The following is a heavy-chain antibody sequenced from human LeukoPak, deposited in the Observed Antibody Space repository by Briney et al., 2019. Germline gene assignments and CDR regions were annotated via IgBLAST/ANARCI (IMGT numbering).Heavy chain of an antibody. D-gene: IGHD6-13*01. CDR2: INHDGSEK. J-gene: IGHJ4*02. CDR1: GFPFYIYW. Sequence: PGGSLRLSCAASGFPFYIYWMSWVRQAPGKGLEWVANINHDGSEKYYVGSVKGRFTISRDNAKNSVYLQMNSLRAEDTAVYYCARDAGQQPHDYWGQGTLVTVSS. CDR3: ARDAGQQPHDY. V-gene: IGHV3-7*05.